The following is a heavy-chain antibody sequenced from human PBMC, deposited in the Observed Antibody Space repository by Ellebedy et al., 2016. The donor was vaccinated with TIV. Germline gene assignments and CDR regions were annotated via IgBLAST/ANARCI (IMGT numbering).Heavy chain of an antibody. V-gene: IGHV3-73*01. J-gene: IGHJ4*02. CDR1: GLTFSSNW. CDR2: IRSKPNNYAT. Sequence: GESLKISCAASGLTFSSNWMSWVRQASGKGLEWVGRIRSKPNNYATTYAAPVKGRFTISRDDSKNTAYLQMNSLKTEDTAVYYCTQEMTTGYCWGQGTLVTVSS. CDR3: TQEMTTGYC. D-gene: IGHD4-11*01.